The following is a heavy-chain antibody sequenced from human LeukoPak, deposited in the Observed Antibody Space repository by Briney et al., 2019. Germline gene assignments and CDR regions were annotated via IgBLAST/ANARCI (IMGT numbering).Heavy chain of an antibody. D-gene: IGHD4-17*01. CDR2: ISWNSGSI. J-gene: IGHJ4*02. CDR1: GFTFDDYA. CDR3: AKASRTVTTPFDY. V-gene: IGHV3-9*01. Sequence: PGGSLRLSCAASGFTFDDYAMHWVRQAPGKGLEWVSGISWNSGSIGYADSVKGRFTISRDNAKNSLYLQMNSLRAEDTALYYCAKASRTVTTPFDYWGQGTLVTASS.